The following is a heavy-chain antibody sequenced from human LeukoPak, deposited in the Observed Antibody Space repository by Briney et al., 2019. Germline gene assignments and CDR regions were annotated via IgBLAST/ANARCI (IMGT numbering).Heavy chain of an antibody. CDR2: IRYDGSNK. CDR3: AKDVLDYYYYYYMDV. J-gene: IGHJ6*03. Sequence: GGSLRLSCAASGFTFSSYAMSWVRQAPGKGLEWVAFIRYDGSNKYYADSVKGRFTISRDNSKNTLYLQMNSLRAEDTAVYYCAKDVLDYYYYYYMDVWGKGTTVTISS. V-gene: IGHV3-30*02. CDR1: GFTFSSYA.